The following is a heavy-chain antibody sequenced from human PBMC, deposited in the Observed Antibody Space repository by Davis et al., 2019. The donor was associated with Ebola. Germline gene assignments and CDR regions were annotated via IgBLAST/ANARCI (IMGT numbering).Heavy chain of an antibody. D-gene: IGHD4-17*01. J-gene: IGHJ5*02. CDR2: ISVRSIT. Sequence: GESLKISCAASGFIFSSYAMSWVRQAPGKGLEWVSSISVRSITYHADSVKGRFTISRDNSKKTLYLQMNSLRAEDTAVYYCWKVHPPTTVTTGWFNPWGQGTLVTVSS. CDR3: WKVHPPTTVTTGWFNP. V-gene: IGHV3-23*01. CDR1: GFIFSSYA.